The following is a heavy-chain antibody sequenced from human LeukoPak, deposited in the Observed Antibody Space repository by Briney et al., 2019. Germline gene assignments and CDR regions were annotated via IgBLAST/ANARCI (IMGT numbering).Heavy chain of an antibody. CDR2: IIPIFGTA. Sequence: SVKVSCKASGGTFSSYAISWVRQAPGQGLEWMGGIIPIFGTANYAQKFRGRVTITADKSTSTAYMELSSLRSEDTAVYYCARDGAAAGTDAFDIWGQGTMVTVSS. D-gene: IGHD6-13*01. CDR3: ARDGAAAGTDAFDI. V-gene: IGHV1-69*06. J-gene: IGHJ3*02. CDR1: GGTFSSYA.